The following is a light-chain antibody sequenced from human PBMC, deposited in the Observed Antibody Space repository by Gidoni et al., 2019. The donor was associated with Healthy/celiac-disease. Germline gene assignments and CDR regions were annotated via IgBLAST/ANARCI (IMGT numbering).Light chain of an antibody. CDR1: QSVSSN. Sequence: EIVMTQYPATLSVSPGERATLSCRASQSVSSNLAWYQQKPGQAPRLLIYGASTRATGIPARFSGSGSGTEFTLTISSLQSEDFAVYFCQQYNNWPPGTLTFXGXTKVEIK. V-gene: IGKV3-15*01. J-gene: IGKJ4*01. CDR2: GAS. CDR3: QQYNNWPPGTLT.